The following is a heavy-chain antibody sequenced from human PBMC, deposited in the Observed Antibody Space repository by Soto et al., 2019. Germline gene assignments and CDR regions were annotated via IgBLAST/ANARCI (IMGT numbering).Heavy chain of an antibody. CDR3: ARDPRRSGSYGRNYFDY. Sequence: GESLKISCKGSGYSFTSYWIGWVRQMPGKGLEWMGIIYPGDSDTRYSPSFQGQVTISADKSISTAYLQWSSLKASDTAVYYCARDPRRSGSYGRNYFDYWGQGTLVTVSS. D-gene: IGHD1-26*01. CDR2: IYPGDSDT. CDR1: GYSFTSYW. V-gene: IGHV5-51*01. J-gene: IGHJ4*02.